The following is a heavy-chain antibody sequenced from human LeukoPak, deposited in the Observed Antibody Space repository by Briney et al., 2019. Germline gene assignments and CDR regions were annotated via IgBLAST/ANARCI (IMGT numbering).Heavy chain of an antibody. CDR1: GFTFSSFG. V-gene: IGHV3-30*03. Sequence: PGGSLRLSCAASGFTFSSFGMHWVRQAPGKGLEWVALVSSTGNNEYYADSVKGRFTISRDDSKNTLYLQMNSLRPEDTAVYYCAQLHYDGSAYTQDYWGQGTLVTVSS. D-gene: IGHD3-22*01. CDR2: VSSTGNNE. J-gene: IGHJ4*02. CDR3: AQLHYDGSAYTQDY.